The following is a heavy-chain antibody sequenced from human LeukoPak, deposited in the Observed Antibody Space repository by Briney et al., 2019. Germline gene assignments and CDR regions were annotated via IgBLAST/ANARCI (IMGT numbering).Heavy chain of an antibody. V-gene: IGHV1-24*01. CDR3: ATRGYCSGGSCYYYMDV. D-gene: IGHD2-15*01. CDR1: GYTLTELS. Sequence: ASVKASCKVSGYTLTELSMHWVRQAPGKGLEWMGGFDPEDGETIYAQKFQGRVTMTEDTSTDTAYMELSSLRSEDTAVYYCATRGYCSGGSCYYYMDVWGKGTTVTISS. CDR2: FDPEDGET. J-gene: IGHJ6*03.